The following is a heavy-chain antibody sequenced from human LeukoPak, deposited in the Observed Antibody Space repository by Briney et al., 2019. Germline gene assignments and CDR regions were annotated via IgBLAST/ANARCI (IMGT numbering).Heavy chain of an antibody. CDR2: ISSSGSII. CDR3: ARGLDL. V-gene: IGHV3-48*02. J-gene: IGHJ2*01. CDR1: GFTFSSYS. Sequence: PGGSLRLSCAASGFTFSSYSVNWVRQAPGKGLEWVSFISSSGSIIYHADSAKGRFTISRDNAKNSLYLQMNSVRDEDTAVYYCARGLDLWGRGTLVTVSS.